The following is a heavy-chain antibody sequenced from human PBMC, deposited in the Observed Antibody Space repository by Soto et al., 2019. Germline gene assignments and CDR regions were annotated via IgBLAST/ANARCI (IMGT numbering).Heavy chain of an antibody. D-gene: IGHD3-10*01. CDR2: IYNSGSS. CDR3: ARGTMLRGPGYYYAMDV. J-gene: IGHJ6*02. Sequence: SETLSLTCTVSGDSISRNGFFWAWIRQHPGKGLEWIGYIYNSGSSYYNPSLKSRVIISVDTSKNHFSLNLTAVTAADTAVYYCARGTMLRGPGYYYAMDVWGQGTTVTVSS. CDR1: GDSISRNGFF. V-gene: IGHV4-31*03.